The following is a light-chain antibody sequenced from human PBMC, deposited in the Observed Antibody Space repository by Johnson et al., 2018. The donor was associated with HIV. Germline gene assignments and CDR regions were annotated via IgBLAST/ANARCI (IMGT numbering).Light chain of an antibody. CDR3: GTWDSSLSALV. J-gene: IGLJ1*01. V-gene: IGLV1-51*02. CDR2: ENN. Sequence: QSVLTQPPSVSAAPGQKVTISCSGSNSNIGNNYVSWFQQLPGTAPKLLIYENNKRPSGIPARFSGSKSGTSATLGITGLQTGDEADYYCGTWDSSLSALVFGTGTKVTVL. CDR1: NSNIGNNY.